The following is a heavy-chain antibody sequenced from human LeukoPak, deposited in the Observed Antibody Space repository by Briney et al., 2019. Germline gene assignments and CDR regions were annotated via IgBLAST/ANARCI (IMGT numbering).Heavy chain of an antibody. CDR3: AKDLRFGSGTHFYYGMDV. J-gene: IGHJ6*02. CDR1: GFTFSSYA. Sequence: GGSLRLSCAASGFTFSSYAMSWVRQAPGKGLEWVSAISGSGGSTYYADSVKGRFTISRDNSKNTLYLQMNSLRAEDTAVYYCAKDLRFGSGTHFYYGMDVWGQGTTVTVSS. V-gene: IGHV3-23*01. D-gene: IGHD3-10*01. CDR2: ISGSGGST.